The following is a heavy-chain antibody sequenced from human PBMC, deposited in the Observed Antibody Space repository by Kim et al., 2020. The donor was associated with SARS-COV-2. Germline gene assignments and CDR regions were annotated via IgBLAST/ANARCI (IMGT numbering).Heavy chain of an antibody. Sequence: GGSLRLSCEASGFPFRNYGMHWVRQAPGKGLEWVAIIWYDEDNRNYAESVKGRFTISRDNSKNTLYLQMNSLRAEDTAMYYCAREGGYSGSYPDYWGQGT. V-gene: IGHV3-33*08. J-gene: IGHJ4*02. CDR2: IWYDEDNR. CDR3: AREGGYSGSYPDY. CDR1: GFPFRNYG. D-gene: IGHD1-26*01.